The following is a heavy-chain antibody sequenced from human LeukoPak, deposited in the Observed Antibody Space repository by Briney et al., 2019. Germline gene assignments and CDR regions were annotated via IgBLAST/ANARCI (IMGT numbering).Heavy chain of an antibody. V-gene: IGHV1-18*01. CDR2: ISAYNGNT. Sequence: ASVEVSCKASGYTFTSYGISWVRQAPGPGLEWMGWISAYNGNTNYVQKLQGRVTMTTDTSTSTAYMELRSLRSYDTAVYYCARAPGVLLWFGESSPTDYGGQGTGVMVS. J-gene: IGHJ4*02. CDR1: GYTFTSYG. CDR3: ARAPGVLLWFGESSPTDY. D-gene: IGHD3-10*01.